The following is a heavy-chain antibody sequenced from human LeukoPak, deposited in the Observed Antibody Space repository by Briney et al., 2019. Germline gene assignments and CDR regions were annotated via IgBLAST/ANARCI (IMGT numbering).Heavy chain of an antibody. Sequence: GGPLRLSCAASGFTFSDYHMYWIRQAPGKGLEWISYITNGDNTMYYADSVKGRFTISRDNTKNSLSLQMDSLRAEDTAVYYCARGGIMDHDSWFDYWGQGVLVTVSS. CDR1: GFTFSDYH. J-gene: IGHJ4*02. D-gene: IGHD3-16*01. CDR3: ARGGIMDHDSWFDY. CDR2: ITNGDNTM. V-gene: IGHV3-11*01.